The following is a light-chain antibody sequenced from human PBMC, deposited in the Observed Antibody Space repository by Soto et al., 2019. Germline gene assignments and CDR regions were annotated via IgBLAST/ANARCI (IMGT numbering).Light chain of an antibody. CDR1: QSVSSY. V-gene: IGKV3-20*01. Sequence: EIVLTQSPGTLSLSPGERATLSCRASQSVSSYLAWYQQKPGHAPRLLIYGASSRATGIPDRFSGSGSGTDFSLTISRLEPEDFAVYYCQQYVSASRTFGQGTKVEIK. J-gene: IGKJ1*01. CDR2: GAS. CDR3: QQYVSASRT.